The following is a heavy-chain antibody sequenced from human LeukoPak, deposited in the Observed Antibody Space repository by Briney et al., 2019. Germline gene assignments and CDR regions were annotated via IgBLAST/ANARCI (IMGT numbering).Heavy chain of an antibody. D-gene: IGHD6-19*01. CDR1: GFTFSDYY. J-gene: IGHJ6*02. V-gene: IGHV3-11*01. CDR3: ARDIAVAGTHYYYGMDV. CDR2: ISSSGSTI. Sequence: GGSLRLSCAASGFTFSDYYMSWIRQAPGKGLEWVSYISSSGSTIYYADSVKGRFTISRDNAKNSLYLQMNSLRAEDMAVYYCARDIAVAGTHYYYGMDVWGQGTTVTVSS.